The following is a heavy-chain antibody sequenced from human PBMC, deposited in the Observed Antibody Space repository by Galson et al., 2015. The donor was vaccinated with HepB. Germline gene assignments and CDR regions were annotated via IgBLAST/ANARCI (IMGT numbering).Heavy chain of an antibody. J-gene: IGHJ4*02. CDR2: PSGSGEQC. D-gene: IGHD2-15*01. CDR1: GVTFQNSA. Sequence: SLRLSGAGSGVTFQNSAMTWVRRTPRKGLEGVWTPSGSGEQCDMADSMKGRVNISRDNSKNTLYLDINTLRAEDTAVYYCVKVRGYCRITTCREPFDSWGQGTPVTVSS. V-gene: IGHV3-23*01. CDR3: VKVRGYCRITTCREPFDS.